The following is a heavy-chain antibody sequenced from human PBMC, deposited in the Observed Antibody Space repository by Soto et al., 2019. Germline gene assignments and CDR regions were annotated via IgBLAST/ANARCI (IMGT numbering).Heavy chain of an antibody. D-gene: IGHD6-19*01. CDR1: GFTFSNYA. CDR2: ISGSGGTT. CDR3: AKDPHQWLTIFDS. V-gene: IGHV3-23*01. J-gene: IGHJ4*02. Sequence: EVQLLESGGGLVQPGESLRLSCVASGFTFSNYAMSWVRQAPGKGLEWVSGISGSGGTTYYADSVKGRFTISRDNSKNTLFLQRNSLRAGDTAVYYGAKDPHQWLTIFDSCGQGALVTVSS.